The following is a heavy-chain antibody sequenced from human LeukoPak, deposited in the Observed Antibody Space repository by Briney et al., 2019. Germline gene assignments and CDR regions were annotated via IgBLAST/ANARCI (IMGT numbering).Heavy chain of an antibody. J-gene: IGHJ5*02. CDR2: IYYTGST. D-gene: IGHD4-17*01. CDR1: GDSFSNGSYY. CDR3: AVVGVTTYWFDP. V-gene: IGHV4-61*01. Sequence: SSETLSLTCTVSGDSFSNGSYYWGWVRQPPGKRLEWIAYIYYTGSTNYNPSLKSRVTMSVDTSKNQFSLKLSSVTAADTAVYYCAVVGVTTYWFDPWGQGTLVTASS.